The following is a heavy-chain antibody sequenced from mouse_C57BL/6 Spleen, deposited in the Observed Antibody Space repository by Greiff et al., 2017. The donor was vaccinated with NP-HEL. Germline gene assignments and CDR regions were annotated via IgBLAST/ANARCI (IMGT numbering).Heavy chain of an antibody. V-gene: IGHV1-54*01. Sequence: VQLQQSGAELVRPGTSVKVSCKASGYAFTNYLIEWVKQRPGQGLEWIGVINPGSGGTNYNEKFKGKATLTADKSSSTAYMQLSSLTSEDSAVYFCARYLTGMDYWGQGTSVTVSS. CDR2: INPGSGGT. CDR3: ARYLTGMDY. CDR1: GYAFTNYL. J-gene: IGHJ4*01.